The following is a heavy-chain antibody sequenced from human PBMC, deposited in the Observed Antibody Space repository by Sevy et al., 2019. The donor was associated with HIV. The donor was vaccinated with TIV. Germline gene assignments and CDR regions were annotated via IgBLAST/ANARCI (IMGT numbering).Heavy chain of an antibody. J-gene: IGHJ4*02. V-gene: IGHV3-30-3*01. Sequence: GGSLRLSCAASGFTFSSYAMHWVRQAPGKGLEWVAVISYDGSNKYYADSVKGRFTISRDNSKNTLYLQMNSLRAEDTAVYYCARGDIVVVVAANFHYWGQGTLVTVSS. CDR2: ISYDGSNK. CDR3: ARGDIVVVVAANFHY. D-gene: IGHD2-15*01. CDR1: GFTFSSYA.